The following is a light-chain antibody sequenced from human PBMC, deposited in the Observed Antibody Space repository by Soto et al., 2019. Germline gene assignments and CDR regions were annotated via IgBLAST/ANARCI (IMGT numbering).Light chain of an antibody. CDR2: DAS. CDR3: QQYNTYST. CDR1: QSIFNY. J-gene: IGKJ1*01. V-gene: IGKV1-5*01. Sequence: DIQMTQSPSSLSASVGDRVTITCRSSQSIFNYLNWYQQKPGKAPKLLIYDASSLESGVPSRFSGSGSGTEFTLTISSLQPDDFATYYCQQYNTYSTFGQGTKVEIK.